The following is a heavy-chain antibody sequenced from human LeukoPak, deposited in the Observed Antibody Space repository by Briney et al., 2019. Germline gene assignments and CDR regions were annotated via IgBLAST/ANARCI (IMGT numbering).Heavy chain of an antibody. J-gene: IGHJ4*02. D-gene: IGHD5-18*01. Sequence: ASVKVSCKASGYTFTKYGISWVRQAPGQGLEWMGWINTMNGNTNYAQKFQGRVTVTIDTSTSTAYMELRSLRYDDTAMYYCATGMVSAFRGTIDYWGQGTLVTVSS. V-gene: IGHV1-18*04. CDR2: INTMNGNT. CDR1: GYTFTKYG. CDR3: ATGMVSAFRGTIDY.